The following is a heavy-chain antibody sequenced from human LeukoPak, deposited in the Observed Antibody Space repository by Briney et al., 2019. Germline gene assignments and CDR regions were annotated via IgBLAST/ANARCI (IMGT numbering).Heavy chain of an antibody. Sequence: GESLKISCKGSGYSFTTYWIGWVRQMPGKGLEWMGIIYPGDSDTRYSPSFQGQVTISADKSISTAYLQWSSLKASDTAMYYCARPEGDGTSRSGAFDIWGQGTMVTVSS. D-gene: IGHD6-13*01. V-gene: IGHV5-51*01. CDR3: ARPEGDGTSRSGAFDI. CDR2: IYPGDSDT. CDR1: GYSFTTYW. J-gene: IGHJ3*02.